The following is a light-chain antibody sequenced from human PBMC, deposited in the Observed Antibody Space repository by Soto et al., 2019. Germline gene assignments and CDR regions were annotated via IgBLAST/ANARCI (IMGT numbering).Light chain of an antibody. Sequence: DIQMTQSPSTLSASVGDRVTITCRASQSVSNWLAWYQQKPGKAPKLLIYKASSLESGVPSRFSGSGSGTEYTLTISSLQPDDFATYYCQKYNSYTYTFGQETKLDIK. J-gene: IGKJ2*01. CDR1: QSVSNW. CDR3: QKYNSYTYT. CDR2: KAS. V-gene: IGKV1-5*03.